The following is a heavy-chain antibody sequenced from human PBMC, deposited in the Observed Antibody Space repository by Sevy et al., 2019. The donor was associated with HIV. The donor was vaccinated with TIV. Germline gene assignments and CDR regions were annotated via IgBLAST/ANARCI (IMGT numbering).Heavy chain of an antibody. D-gene: IGHD3-22*01. CDR2: IKRKTDGGTT. CDR3: TTGITMIVVVTH. J-gene: IGHJ4*02. V-gene: IGHV3-15*01. CDR1: GFTFSNAW. Sequence: GGSLRLSCAASGFTFSNAWMSWVRQAPGKGLEWVGRIKRKTDGGTTDYAAPVKGRFTISRDDSKNTLYLQMNSLKTEDTAVYYCTTGITMIVVVTHWGQGTLVTVSS.